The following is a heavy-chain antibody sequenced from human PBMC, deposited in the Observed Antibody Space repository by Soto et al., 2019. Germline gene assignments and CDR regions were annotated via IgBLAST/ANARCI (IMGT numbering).Heavy chain of an antibody. CDR3: ARESEDLTSNFDY. V-gene: IGHV3-21*01. CDR1: GFTFTRYS. CDR2: ISSTTNYI. J-gene: IGHJ4*02. Sequence: GGSLRLSSAAYGFTFTRYSMNWVRQAPGKGLEWVSSISSTTNYIYYADSMKGRFTVSRDNAKNSVYLEMNSLSAEDTAVYYCARESEDLTSNFDYWGQGTLVTVSS.